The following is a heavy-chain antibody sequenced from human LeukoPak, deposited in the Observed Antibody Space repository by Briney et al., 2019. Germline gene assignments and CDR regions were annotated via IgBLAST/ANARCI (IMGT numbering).Heavy chain of an antibody. CDR3: ARARVHAATRGFYFDY. V-gene: IGHV3-11*01. Sequence: GGSLRLSCAASGFTFGDFYMTWIRQAPGKGLEWLSHISSTGTTIFYAHSVEGRFTISRDNAKKSLSLHTNSLTAGDTAIYFCARARVHAATRGFYFDYWGQGALVTVSS. D-gene: IGHD2-8*02. CDR2: ISSTGTTI. CDR1: GFTFGDFY. J-gene: IGHJ4*02.